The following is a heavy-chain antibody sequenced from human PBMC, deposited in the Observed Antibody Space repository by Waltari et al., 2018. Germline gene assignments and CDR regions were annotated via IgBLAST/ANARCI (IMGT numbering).Heavy chain of an antibody. V-gene: IGHV1-2*02. CDR2: MNPNSGGT. CDR1: GYTFTGSY. Sequence: QVQLVQSGAEVKKPGASVKVSCKASGYTFTGSYMHWVRQAPGQGLEWRGWMNPNSGGTNYAQKCQGRVTMTRDTSISTAYMELSRLRSDDSAVYYCARAYGSGSYYWAYWGQGTLVTVAS. J-gene: IGHJ4*02. CDR3: ARAYGSGSYYWAY. D-gene: IGHD3-10*01.